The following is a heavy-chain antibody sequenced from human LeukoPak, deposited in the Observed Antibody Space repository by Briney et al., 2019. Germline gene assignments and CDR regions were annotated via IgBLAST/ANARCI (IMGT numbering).Heavy chain of an antibody. V-gene: IGHV3-33*01. Sequence: GGSLRLFCAASGFTFSSYGMHWVRQAPGKGLEWVAVIWYDGSNKYYADSVKGRFTISRDNSKNTLYLQMNSLRAEDTAVYYCARDGAYYGGNSGWYFDLWGRGTLVTVSS. CDR2: IWYDGSNK. D-gene: IGHD4-17*01. CDR1: GFTFSSYG. CDR3: ARDGAYYGGNSGWYFDL. J-gene: IGHJ2*01.